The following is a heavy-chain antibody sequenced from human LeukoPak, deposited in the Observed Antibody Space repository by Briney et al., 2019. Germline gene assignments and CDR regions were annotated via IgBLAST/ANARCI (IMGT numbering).Heavy chain of an antibody. Sequence: PGGSLRLSCAASGFTFSSYAMSWVRQAPGKGLKWVSAIGGSDGSTYYADSVKGRFTISRDNSKNTLYQQMNSLRAEDTAVYYGAKGFPYYFYGMDVWGQGSTVTVSS. V-gene: IGHV3-23*01. J-gene: IGHJ6*02. CDR1: GFTFSSYA. CDR3: AKGFPYYFYGMDV. CDR2: IGGSDGST.